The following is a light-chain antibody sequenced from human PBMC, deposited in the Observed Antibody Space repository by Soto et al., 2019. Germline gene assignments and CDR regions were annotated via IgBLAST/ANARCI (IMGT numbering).Light chain of an antibody. CDR1: GGSISSNF. Sequence: NFMLTQPHSVSESPGKTVTISCTRSGGSISSNFVQWFQQRPGSAPTTVMYEDKRRPSGVPDRFSGSIDSSSNSAYLIISGLKTEDEADYYCQSYDYNNYGVIGGGTKVTVL. J-gene: IGLJ3*02. CDR2: EDK. CDR3: QSYDYNNYGV. V-gene: IGLV6-57*03.